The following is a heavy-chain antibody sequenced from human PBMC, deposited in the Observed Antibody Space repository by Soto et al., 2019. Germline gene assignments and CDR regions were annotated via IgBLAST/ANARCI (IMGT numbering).Heavy chain of an antibody. D-gene: IGHD2-2*02. V-gene: IGHV6-1*01. CDR1: GDSISSNSAA. Sequence: SQTLSLTCAISGDSISSNSAAWNWIRQSPSRGFEWLGRTYYRSRWYHDYAVSVKSRIIINPDTSKNQVSLQLNSVTPDDTAVYYCASYIYDYRGQGTLVTVSS. CDR2: TYYRSRWYH. J-gene: IGHJ4*02. CDR3: ASYIYDY.